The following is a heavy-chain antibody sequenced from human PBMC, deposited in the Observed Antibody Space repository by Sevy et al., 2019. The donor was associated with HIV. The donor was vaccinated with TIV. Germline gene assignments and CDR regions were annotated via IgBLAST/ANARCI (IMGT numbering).Heavy chain of an antibody. J-gene: IGHJ4*02. CDR2: IRYEGDSK. Sequence: GGSLRLPCAASGFAFGTYGMHWVRQAPGKGLEWVAFIRYEGDSKYYADSVKGRFTISRDNYNNTLYLQMSSLRAEDTALYFCAKSIFDLVVLPAAIVDSWGQGTLVTVSS. V-gene: IGHV3-30*02. CDR1: GFAFGTYG. CDR3: AKSIFDLVVLPAAIVDS. D-gene: IGHD2-2*01.